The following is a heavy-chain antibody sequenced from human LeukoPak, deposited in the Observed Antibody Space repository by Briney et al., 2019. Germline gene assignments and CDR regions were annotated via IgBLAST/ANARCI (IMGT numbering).Heavy chain of an antibody. Sequence: PGGSLRLSCAASGFTFSNYWMGWVRQAPGQGLEWVANMKQDGTEKYYADSVKGRFTISRDNVKKSLYLQINSLRAEDTALYYCARVNSGSWSGFHAHYSMDVWGQGTTVTVSS. V-gene: IGHV3-7*01. CDR3: ARVNSGSWSGFHAHYSMDV. D-gene: IGHD3-3*01. CDR2: MKQDGTEK. J-gene: IGHJ6*02. CDR1: GFTFSNYW.